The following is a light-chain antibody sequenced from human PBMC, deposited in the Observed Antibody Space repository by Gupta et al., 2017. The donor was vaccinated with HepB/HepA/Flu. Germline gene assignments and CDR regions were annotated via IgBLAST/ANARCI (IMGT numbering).Light chain of an antibody. V-gene: IGLV1-44*01. Sequence: QSVPTQPPSASGTPWPRVTISCSGSSSNIGSNTVNWYQQLPGTAPKLLIYSNNQRPSGVPDRFSGSKSGTSASLAISGLQSEDEADYYCAAWDDSLNGVVFGGGTKLTVL. CDR3: AAWDDSLNGVV. J-gene: IGLJ2*01. CDR2: SNN. CDR1: SSNIGSNT.